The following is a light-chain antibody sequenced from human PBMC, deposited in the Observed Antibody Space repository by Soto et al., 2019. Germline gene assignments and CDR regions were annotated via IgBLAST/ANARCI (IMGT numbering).Light chain of an antibody. Sequence: DIQMTQSPSSLSASIGDKVTITCRSSQTIRSYVNWDQQKPGKAPKLLVYDASRLQDGVPSRFSGGGFGTDFTLTLNSLQPEDFATYFCQQAYTTPCTFGPGTRLAIK. V-gene: IGKV1-39*01. CDR3: QQAYTTPCT. CDR2: DAS. J-gene: IGKJ2*02. CDR1: QTIRSY.